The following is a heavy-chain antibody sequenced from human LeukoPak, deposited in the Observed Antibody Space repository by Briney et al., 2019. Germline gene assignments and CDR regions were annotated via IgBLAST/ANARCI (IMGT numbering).Heavy chain of an antibody. CDR3: ARFRWLRSGLFFY. J-gene: IGHJ4*02. V-gene: IGHV1-2*02. CDR2: INPNSGGT. D-gene: IGHD5-12*01. Sequence: ASVKVSCKASGHTFTGYYMHWVRQAPEQGLEWMGWINPNSGGTNYSHKFQGRVTMARDTPINTAYVELSSLRSEDPAVYYCARFRWLRSGLFFYWGEGALVTVSS. CDR1: GHTFTGYY.